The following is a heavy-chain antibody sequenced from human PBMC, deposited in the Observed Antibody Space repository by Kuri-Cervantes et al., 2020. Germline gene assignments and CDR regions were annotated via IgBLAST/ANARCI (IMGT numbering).Heavy chain of an antibody. CDR2: ISWNSGSI. J-gene: IGHJ4*02. V-gene: IGHV3-9*01. D-gene: IGHD6-19*01. Sequence: SLKISCAASGFTFDDYAMHWVRQAPGKALEWVSGISWNSGSIGYADSVKGRFTISRDNAKNSLYLQMNSLRAEDTALYYCAKGGAVAGGSFDYWGQGTLVTVSS. CDR3: AKGGAVAGGSFDY. CDR1: GFTFDDYA.